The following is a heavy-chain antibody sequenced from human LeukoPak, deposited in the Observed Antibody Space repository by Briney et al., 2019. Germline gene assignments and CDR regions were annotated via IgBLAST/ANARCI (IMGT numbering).Heavy chain of an antibody. D-gene: IGHD6-19*01. Sequence: KPGGSLRLSCAASGFTFSNYNMNWVRQAPGKGLEWVSSISSSSSYIYYADSVKGRFTISRDNAKNSLYLQMNSLRAEDTAVYYCAFNPEVSGWIEVDYWGQGTLVTVAS. J-gene: IGHJ4*02. CDR1: GFTFSNYN. CDR3: AFNPEVSGWIEVDY. CDR2: ISSSSSYI. V-gene: IGHV3-21*01.